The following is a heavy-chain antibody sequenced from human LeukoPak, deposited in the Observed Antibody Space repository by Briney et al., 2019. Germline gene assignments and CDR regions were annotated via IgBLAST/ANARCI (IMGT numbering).Heavy chain of an antibody. J-gene: IGHJ6*02. CDR2: MNPNSGNT. D-gene: IGHD4-17*01. CDR1: GYTLTSYD. CDR3: ATAVTTWIGYYYYGMDV. Sequence: ASVKVSCKASGYTLTSYDINWVRQATGQGLEWMGWMNPNSGNTGYAQKFQGRVTMTRNTSISTAYMELSSLRSEDTAVYYCATAVTTWIGYYYYGMDVWGQRTTVTVSS. V-gene: IGHV1-8*01.